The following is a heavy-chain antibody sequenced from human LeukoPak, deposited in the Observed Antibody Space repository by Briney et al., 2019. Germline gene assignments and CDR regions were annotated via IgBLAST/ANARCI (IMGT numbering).Heavy chain of an antibody. J-gene: IGHJ4*02. Sequence: PGGSLRLSCAASGFTFSSYAMSWVRQAPGKGREWVSAISGSGGSTYYADSVKGRFTISRDNSKNTLYLQMNSLRAEDTAVYYCAKGGPIAAADTRDYYYDSSGYDPDYWGQGTLVTVSS. CDR3: AKGGPIAAADTRDYYYDSSGYDPDY. D-gene: IGHD3-22*01. V-gene: IGHV3-23*01. CDR1: GFTFSSYA. CDR2: ISGSGGST.